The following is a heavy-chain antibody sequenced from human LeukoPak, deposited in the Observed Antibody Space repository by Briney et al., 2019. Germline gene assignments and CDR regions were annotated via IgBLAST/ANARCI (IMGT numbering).Heavy chain of an antibody. CDR2: IYYSGST. CDR3: ARDSGSYQKLDYFDY. Sequence: SETLSLTCTVSGGSISSYYWSWIRQPPGKGLEWIGYIYYSGSTNYNPSLKSRVTISVDTSKNQFSLKLSSVTAADTAVYYCARDSGSYQKLDYFDYWGQGTLVTVSS. J-gene: IGHJ4*02. CDR1: GGSISSYY. V-gene: IGHV4-59*01. D-gene: IGHD1-26*01.